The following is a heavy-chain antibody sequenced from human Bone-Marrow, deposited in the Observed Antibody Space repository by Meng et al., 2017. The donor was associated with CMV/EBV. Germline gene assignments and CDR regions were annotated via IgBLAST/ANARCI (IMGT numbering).Heavy chain of an antibody. Sequence: GESLKISCAASGFTFTTYGMHWVRQAPGKGLEWVAIIWYDGSNEYYEDSVKGRFTISRDNAKNTLYLQMTSLRAEDTAVYYCAKDIQSGFFDDWGQGTLVTVSS. V-gene: IGHV3-33*06. D-gene: IGHD3-22*01. CDR1: GFTFTTYG. CDR2: IWYDGSNE. CDR3: AKDIQSGFFDD. J-gene: IGHJ4*02.